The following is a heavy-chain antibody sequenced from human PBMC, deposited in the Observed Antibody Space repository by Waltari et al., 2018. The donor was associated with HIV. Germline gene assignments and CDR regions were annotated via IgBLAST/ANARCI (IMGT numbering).Heavy chain of an antibody. Sequence: QVQLVKSGAEVKKPGASVKVSCKASGYTFTTYDINWVRQAPGQGLEWMGWMNPNSGNTGYAQKFQGRVTMTRNTSISTAYMELSSLRSEDTAVYYCARGSGRGYCSSTSCLFDYWGQGTLVTVSS. CDR2: MNPNSGNT. D-gene: IGHD2-2*01. CDR3: ARGSGRGYCSSTSCLFDY. V-gene: IGHV1-8*01. J-gene: IGHJ4*02. CDR1: GYTFTTYD.